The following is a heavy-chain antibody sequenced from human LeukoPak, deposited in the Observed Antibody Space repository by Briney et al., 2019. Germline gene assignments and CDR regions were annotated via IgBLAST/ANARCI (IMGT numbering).Heavy chain of an antibody. V-gene: IGHV1-2*02. CDR2: INPNSGGT. D-gene: IGHD6-13*01. Sequence: ASVKVSCKASGYTFTGYYMHWVRQAPGQGLEWMGWINPNSGGTNYAQKFQGRVTMTRDTSISTAYMELSRLRSDDTAVYYCARDPKGRYSSSWAYYYYYYMDVWGKGTTVTVSS. CDR3: ARDPKGRYSSSWAYYYYYYMDV. CDR1: GYTFTGYY. J-gene: IGHJ6*03.